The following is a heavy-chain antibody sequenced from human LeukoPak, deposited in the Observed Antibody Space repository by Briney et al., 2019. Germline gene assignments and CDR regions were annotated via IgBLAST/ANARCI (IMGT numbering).Heavy chain of an antibody. D-gene: IGHD3-3*01. CDR3: ARSRQRSLFGVVLMGRPQYYMDL. V-gene: IGHV1-8*01. J-gene: IGHJ6*04. CDR1: GYTLTDFD. CDR2: INPNSGNT. Sequence: ASVSVPYQASGYTLTDFDIHWVRQAPGQALEGMAWINPNSGNTRYAHISQDRVPMNANTPTRTAYRDSRTVSCEDTAVYVRARSRQRSLFGVVLMGRPQYYMDLWGKGTTVSVSS.